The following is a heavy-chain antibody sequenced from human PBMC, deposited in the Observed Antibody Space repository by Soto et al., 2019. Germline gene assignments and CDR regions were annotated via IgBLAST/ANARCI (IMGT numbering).Heavy chain of an antibody. CDR2: IYSGGST. D-gene: IGHD3-10*01. Sequence: EVQLAESGGGLVQPGGSLRLSCTASDFTVSNNYMSWVRQAPGTGLDWVSVIYSGGSTFYADSVKGRSTISRANTKGTVYLQINSLRAKDASVHYCARESGRGAAQTIFTDVRGKAATVTASA. CDR3: ARESGRGAAQTIFTDV. J-gene: IGHJ6*01. CDR1: DFTVSNNY. V-gene: IGHV3-66*01.